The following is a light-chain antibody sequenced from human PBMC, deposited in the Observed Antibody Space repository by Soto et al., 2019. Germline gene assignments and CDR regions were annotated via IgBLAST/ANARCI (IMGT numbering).Light chain of an antibody. V-gene: IGLV2-8*01. CDR3: TSYAGTYSFFYV. Sequence: QSVLTQPPSASGSPGQSVTLSCTGTSSDVGAYNYVSWYQQLPGKAPKLIIYEVSKRPSGVPDRFSGSKSGNTASLTVSGLQAEDEDDYYCTSYAGTYSFFYVFGTGTKVTV. CDR1: SSDVGAYNY. CDR2: EVS. J-gene: IGLJ1*01.